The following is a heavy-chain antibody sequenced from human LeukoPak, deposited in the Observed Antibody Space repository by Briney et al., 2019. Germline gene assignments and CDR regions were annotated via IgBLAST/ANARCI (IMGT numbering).Heavy chain of an antibody. Sequence: GGSLRLSCAASGFTFSSYAMHWVRQAPGKGLEWVAAISYDGSNKYYADSVKGRFTISRDNSKNTLYLQMNSLRAEDTAVYYCAREINPPRGGFDIWGQGTMVTVSS. CDR2: ISYDGSNK. V-gene: IGHV3-30-3*01. J-gene: IGHJ3*02. CDR1: GFTFSSYA. CDR3: AREINPPRGGFDI. D-gene: IGHD2-15*01.